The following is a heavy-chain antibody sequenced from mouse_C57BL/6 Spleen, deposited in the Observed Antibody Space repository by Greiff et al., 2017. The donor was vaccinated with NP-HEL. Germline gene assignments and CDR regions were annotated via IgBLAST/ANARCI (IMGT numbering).Heavy chain of an antibody. D-gene: IGHD2-4*01. CDR2: ISSGGSYT. CDR3: ARHDDYDSWFAY. J-gene: IGHJ3*01. Sequence: EVQRVESGGDLVKPGGSLKLSCAASGFTFSSYGMSWVRQTPDKRLEWVATISSGGSYTYYPDSVKGRFTISRDNAKNTLYLQMSSLKSEDTAMYYCARHDDYDSWFAYWGQGTLVTVSA. V-gene: IGHV5-6*01. CDR1: GFTFSSYG.